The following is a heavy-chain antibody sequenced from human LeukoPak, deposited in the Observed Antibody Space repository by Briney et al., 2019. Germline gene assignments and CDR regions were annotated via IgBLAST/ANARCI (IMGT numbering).Heavy chain of an antibody. Sequence: ASVKVSCKASGYTFTSYGISWARQAPGQGLEWMGWINPNSGGTNYAQKFQGRVTMTRDTSISTAYMELSRLRSDDTAVYYCARLYSSSSGGNWGQGTLVTVSS. J-gene: IGHJ4*02. D-gene: IGHD6-13*01. CDR1: GYTFTSYG. CDR3: ARLYSSSSGGN. V-gene: IGHV1-2*02. CDR2: INPNSGGT.